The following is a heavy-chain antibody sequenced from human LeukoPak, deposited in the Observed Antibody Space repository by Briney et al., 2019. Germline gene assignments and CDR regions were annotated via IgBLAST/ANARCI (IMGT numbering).Heavy chain of an antibody. D-gene: IGHD3-10*01. V-gene: IGHV3-30*18. CDR2: ISYDGSNK. CDR1: GFTFSSYG. J-gene: IGHJ6*02. Sequence: GRSLRLSCAASGFTFSSYGMHWVRQAPGKGLEWVAVISYDGSNKYYADSVKGRFTISRDNSKNTLYLQMNSLRAEDTAVYYCAKEMDYGSGSYSYGMDVWGQGTTVTVSS. CDR3: AKEMDYGSGSYSYGMDV.